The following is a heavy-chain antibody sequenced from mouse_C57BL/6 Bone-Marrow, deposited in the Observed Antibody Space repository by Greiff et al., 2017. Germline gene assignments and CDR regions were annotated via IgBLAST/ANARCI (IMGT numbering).Heavy chain of an antibody. Sequence: QVQLQQPGAELVMPGASVKLSCKASGYTFTSYWMHWVKQRPGQGLEWIGEIDPSDSYTNYNQKFKGKSTLTVDKSSSTAYMQLSSRTSEDSAVYYCARDYGSSYDYFDYWGQGTTLTGSS. D-gene: IGHD1-1*01. J-gene: IGHJ2*01. CDR1: GYTFTSYW. V-gene: IGHV1-69*01. CDR3: ARDYGSSYDYFDY. CDR2: IDPSDSYT.